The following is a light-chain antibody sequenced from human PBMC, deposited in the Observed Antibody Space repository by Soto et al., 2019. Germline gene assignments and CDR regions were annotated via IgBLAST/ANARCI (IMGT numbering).Light chain of an antibody. CDR2: DAS. V-gene: IGKV3-11*01. CDR3: QQRSNWPIT. CDR1: QSVSSY. Sequence: EIVLTQSPATLSLSPGERATLSCRASQSVSSYLAWYQQKPGQAPRLLIYDASTRATGIPARFSGSGSRTDFILTICSLEPEDFAVYYCQQRSNWPITFGQGTRLEIK. J-gene: IGKJ5*01.